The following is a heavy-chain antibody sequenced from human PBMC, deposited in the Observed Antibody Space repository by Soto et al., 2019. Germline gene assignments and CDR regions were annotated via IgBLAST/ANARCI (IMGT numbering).Heavy chain of an antibody. D-gene: IGHD5-18*01. Sequence: GGSLRLSCAASGFTFSSYAMSWVRQAPGKGLEWVSAISGSGGSTYYADSVKGRFTISRDNSKNTLYLQMNSLRAEDTAVYYCAKVINGYSYGPGGDYWGQGTLVTVSS. V-gene: IGHV3-23*01. CDR1: GFTFSSYA. J-gene: IGHJ4*02. CDR2: ISGSGGST. CDR3: AKVINGYSYGPGGDY.